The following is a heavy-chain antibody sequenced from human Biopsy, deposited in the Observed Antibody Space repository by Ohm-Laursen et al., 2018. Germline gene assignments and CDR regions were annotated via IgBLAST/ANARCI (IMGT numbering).Heavy chain of an antibody. J-gene: IGHJ5*02. Sequence: SLRLSCAASGFSLTNYTINWVRQAPGKGLEWVSSISRSTSHILYAETLKGRFTSSRDNAKNSVYLQMNGLRVEDTAVYYCASGRSHLLPDHDCFDPWGQGTLVTVSS. D-gene: IGHD1-14*01. CDR2: ISRSTSHI. V-gene: IGHV3-21*06. CDR3: ASGRSHLLPDHDCFDP. CDR1: GFSLTNYT.